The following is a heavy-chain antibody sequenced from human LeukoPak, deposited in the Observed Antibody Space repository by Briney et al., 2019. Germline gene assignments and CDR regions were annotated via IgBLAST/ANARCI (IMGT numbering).Heavy chain of an antibody. D-gene: IGHD6-13*01. CDR1: GGTFSSYA. J-gene: IGHJ5*02. CDR2: IIPIFGTA. V-gene: IGHV1-69*05. CDR3: ARDRRIAAAGTRGWFDP. Sequence: ASVKVSCKASGGTFSSYAISWVRQAPGQGLEWMGGIIPIFGTANYAQKLQGRVTMTTDTSTSTAYMELRSLRSDDTAVYYCARDRRIAAAGTRGWFDPWGQGTLVTVSS.